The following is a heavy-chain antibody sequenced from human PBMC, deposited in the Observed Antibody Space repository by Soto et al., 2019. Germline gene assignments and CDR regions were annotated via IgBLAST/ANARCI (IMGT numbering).Heavy chain of an antibody. CDR2: IYVGGST. D-gene: IGHD2-15*01. CDR1: GLTVSNNY. V-gene: IGHV3-66*01. Sequence: EVQLVESGGGLVQPGGSLRLSCAASGLTVSNNYMNWVRQAPGKGLEWVSVIYVGGSTYYADSVKGRFTISRDNANNTLYLQMNSLRAEDTAVYYCARDRGFRSDGTCFPLRFDPWGQGTLVIVSS. J-gene: IGHJ5*02. CDR3: ARDRGFRSDGTCFPLRFDP.